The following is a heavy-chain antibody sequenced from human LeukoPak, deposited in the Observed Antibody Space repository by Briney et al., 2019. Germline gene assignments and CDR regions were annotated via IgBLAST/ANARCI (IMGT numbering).Heavy chain of an antibody. D-gene: IGHD3-10*01. J-gene: IGHJ5*02. CDR2: INSDGSST. CDR3: ARGGFVWFGELSDYNWFDP. V-gene: IGHV3-74*01. CDR1: GFTFSSYW. Sequence: SGGSLRLSCAASGFTFSSYWMHWVRQAPGKGLVWVSRINSDGSSTSYADSVKGRFTISRDNAKNTLYLQMNSLRAEDTAVYYCARGGFVWFGELSDYNWFDPWGQGTLVTVSS.